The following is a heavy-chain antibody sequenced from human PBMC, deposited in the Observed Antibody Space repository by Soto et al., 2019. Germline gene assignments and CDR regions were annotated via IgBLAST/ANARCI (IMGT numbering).Heavy chain of an antibody. Sequence: QVQLVESGGGLVKPGGSLRLSCTVSGFTFTDHYMTWIRQAPGKGLEWVSYINSGGSNIYYADSVRGRFTISRDNAKNSVYLQMSSLRADDTAIYYCARDIRGANWGQGTLVIVSS. CDR2: INSGGSNI. J-gene: IGHJ4*02. D-gene: IGHD3-10*01. V-gene: IGHV3-11*01. CDR3: ARDIRGAN. CDR1: GFTFTDHY.